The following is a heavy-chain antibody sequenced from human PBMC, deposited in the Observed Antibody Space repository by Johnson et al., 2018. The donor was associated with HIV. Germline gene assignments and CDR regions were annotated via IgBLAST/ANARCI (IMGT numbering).Heavy chain of an antibody. CDR1: GFTFDHYD. Sequence: VQLVESGGHVVRPGGSLRLSCAASGFTFDHYDMSWVRQVPGKGLEWVSGITWNGGSTGYADSVKGRFIISRDNAKLSLYLQMDSLRVEDTGLYHCVRVGKYCGGDCYSGVGGFDIWGQGTMVTVSS. CDR3: VRVGKYCGGDCYSGVGGFDI. V-gene: IGHV3-20*01. J-gene: IGHJ3*02. D-gene: IGHD2-21*02. CDR2: ITWNGGST.